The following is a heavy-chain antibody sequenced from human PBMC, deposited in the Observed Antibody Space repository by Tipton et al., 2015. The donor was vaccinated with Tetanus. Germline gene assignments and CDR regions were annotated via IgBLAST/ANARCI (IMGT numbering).Heavy chain of an antibody. CDR1: GFTFRSSW. J-gene: IGHJ4*02. CDR3: AKTGRDYDY. V-gene: IGHV3-7*01. D-gene: IGHD1-26*01. Sequence: SLRLSCAASGFTFRSSWMRWVRQAPGKGLEWVANINPGGSEGYYVDSVKGRFTISRDNTKNSLFLQMNSLRVEDTAIYYCAKTGRDYDYWGQGTLVTVSS. CDR2: INPGGSEG.